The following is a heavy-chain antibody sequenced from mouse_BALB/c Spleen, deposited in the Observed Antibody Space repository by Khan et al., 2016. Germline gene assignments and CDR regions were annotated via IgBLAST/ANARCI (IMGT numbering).Heavy chain of an antibody. D-gene: IGHD1-2*01. J-gene: IGHJ4*01. CDR2: IFPGSGST. V-gene: IGHV1-77*01. CDR3: ARSYYGYFAMDD. Sequence: QVQLQQSGTELPRPGASVKLSCKASGYTFTDYYLHWVMQRTGQGLEWIGEIFPGSGSTYYKEKFKGKASLTADKSSSTAYMQVSSLTSEDSAVYLCARSYYGYFAMDDWGHGASVTVSS. CDR1: GYTFTDYY.